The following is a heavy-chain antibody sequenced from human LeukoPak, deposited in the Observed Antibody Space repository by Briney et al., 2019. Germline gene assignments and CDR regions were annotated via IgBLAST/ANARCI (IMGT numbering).Heavy chain of an antibody. J-gene: IGHJ4*02. D-gene: IGHD2-15*01. Sequence: SETLSLTCTVSGGSISSYYWSWIRHPPGKGVELIGYIYYSGSTNYNTSLKSRVTISVDTSKNQFSLKLSSVTAADTAVYYCARVSSGVYFDYWGQGTLVTVSS. CDR1: GGSISSYY. CDR3: ARVSSGVYFDY. V-gene: IGHV4-59*01. CDR2: IYYSGST.